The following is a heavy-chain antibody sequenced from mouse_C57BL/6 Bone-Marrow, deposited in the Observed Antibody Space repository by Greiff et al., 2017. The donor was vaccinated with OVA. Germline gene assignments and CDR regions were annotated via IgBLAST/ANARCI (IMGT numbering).Heavy chain of an antibody. Sequence: DVHLVESGGGLVKPGGSLKLSCAASGFTFSSYAMSWVRQTPEKRLEWVATISDGGSYTYYPDNVKGRFTISRDNAKNNLYLQMSHLKSEDTAMYYCARDGYKDYWGQGTSVTVSA. CDR1: GFTFSSYA. V-gene: IGHV5-4*01. CDR3: ARDGYKDY. J-gene: IGHJ4*01. CDR2: ISDGGSYT. D-gene: IGHD2-2*01.